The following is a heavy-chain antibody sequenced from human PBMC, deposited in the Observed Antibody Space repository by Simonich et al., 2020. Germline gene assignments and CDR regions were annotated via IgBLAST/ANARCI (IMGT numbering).Heavy chain of an antibody. D-gene: IGHD1-26*01. V-gene: IGHV3-21*01. CDR1: GFTFSSYG. J-gene: IGHJ3*02. CDR3: ARGIMGASGAFDI. Sequence: EVQLVESGGGLVKPGGSLRLSCAASGFTFSSYGMNWVRQATGKGLEWVSSMSSSSSYIYYADSVKGRFTISRDNAKNSLYLQMNSLRAEDTAVYYCARGIMGASGAFDIWGQGTMVTVSS. CDR2: MSSSSSYI.